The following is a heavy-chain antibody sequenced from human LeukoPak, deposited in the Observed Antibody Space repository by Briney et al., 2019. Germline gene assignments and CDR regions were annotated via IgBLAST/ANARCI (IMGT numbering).Heavy chain of an antibody. V-gene: IGHV3-23*01. CDR1: GFTFTNYA. CDR2: ITSSGGDS. Sequence: GGSLRLSCAASGFTFTNYAMSWVRQGPGEGLEWVSAITSSGGDSYYADSVKGRSTISKDSSKNTLYLQMNSLRAEDTAVYYCAKADSGDYAFDSWGQGTLVAVSS. CDR3: AKADSGDYAFDS. J-gene: IGHJ4*02. D-gene: IGHD4-17*01.